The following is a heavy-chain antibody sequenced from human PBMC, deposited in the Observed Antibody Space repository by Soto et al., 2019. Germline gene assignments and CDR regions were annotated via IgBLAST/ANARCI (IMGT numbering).Heavy chain of an antibody. D-gene: IGHD1-1*01. CDR3: VRGSIAWKGIDY. V-gene: IGHV3-74*01. J-gene: IGHJ4*02. CDR1: GFTYTTYT. Sequence: PGGSLRLSCAASGFTYTTYTMHWVRQAPGKGLEWVSAIAGDDSTTGYADSVKGRFTISRDNAKNTLYLQMNGLRAEDTAVYYCVRGSIAWKGIDYWGQGTLVTVSS. CDR2: IAGDDSTT.